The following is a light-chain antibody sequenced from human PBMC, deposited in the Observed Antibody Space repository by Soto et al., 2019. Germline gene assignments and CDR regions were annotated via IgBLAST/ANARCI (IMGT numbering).Light chain of an antibody. CDR2: DAS. Sequence: DIQMTQSPSTLSASVGDRVTITCRASQSISSWLAWYQQKPGKAPKLLIYDASSLESGVPSRFSGSGSGTEFPLTISSLQPEDFATYYCQQYNSFSRYTFGQGTRLEIK. CDR3: QQYNSFSRYT. J-gene: IGKJ2*01. CDR1: QSISSW. V-gene: IGKV1-5*01.